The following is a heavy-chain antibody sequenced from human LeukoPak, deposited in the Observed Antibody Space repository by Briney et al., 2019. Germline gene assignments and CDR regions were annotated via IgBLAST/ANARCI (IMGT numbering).Heavy chain of an antibody. CDR1: GFTFATYA. CDR3: AAHRYSGIYPYYFDY. CDR2: IRGDGSTT. V-gene: IGHV3-23*01. Sequence: GGSLRLSCAASGFTFATYAMSWVRQAPGKGLEWVSVIRGDGSTTYYADSMKGRFTISRDNSKNTVYLQMNSLTAEDTAVYYCAAHRYSGIYPYYFDYWGQGALVTVSS. J-gene: IGHJ4*02. D-gene: IGHD1-26*01.